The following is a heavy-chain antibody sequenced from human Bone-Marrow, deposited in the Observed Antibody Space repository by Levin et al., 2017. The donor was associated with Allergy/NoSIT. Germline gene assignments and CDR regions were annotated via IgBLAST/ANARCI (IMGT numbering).Heavy chain of an antibody. Sequence: PLASVKVSCKISGYTLSEVAMHWVRKAPGKGLEWMGGIDPEDAEIIYAQKFQGRVTMTEDTSTDTAYMELSSLTSEDTAVYYCAKLLTGFYYGMNVWGPGTTVIVSS. CDR2: IDPEDAEI. J-gene: IGHJ6*02. CDR1: GYTLSEVA. CDR3: AKLLTGFYYGMNV. V-gene: IGHV1-24*01. D-gene: IGHD3-9*01.